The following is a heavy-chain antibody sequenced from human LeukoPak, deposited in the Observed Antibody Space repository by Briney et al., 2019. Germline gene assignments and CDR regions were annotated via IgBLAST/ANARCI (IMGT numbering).Heavy chain of an antibody. CDR1: GFTFSSYW. CDR3: VKDRLGGYFDF. V-gene: IGHV3-74*01. J-gene: IGHJ4*02. Sequence: GGSLRLSCAASGFTFSSYWMHWVRQVPGKGLVWVSRINSDGSNTRYADSVKGRFTISRDNAKNTLYLQMNSLRAEDTAVYYCVKDRLGGYFDFWGQGTLVTVSS. CDR2: INSDGSNT. D-gene: IGHD3-10*01.